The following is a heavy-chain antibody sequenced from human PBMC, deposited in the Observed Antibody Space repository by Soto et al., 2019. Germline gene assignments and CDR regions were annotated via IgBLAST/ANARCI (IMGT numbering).Heavy chain of an antibody. V-gene: IGHV3-23*01. Sequence: GGSLRLSCAASGFTFSSYAMSWVRQAPGKGLEWVSAISGSGGSTYYADSVKGRFTISRDNSKNTLYLQMNSLRAEDTAAYYCAKDPLGYCSGGSCPDAFDIWGQGTMVTVSS. D-gene: IGHD2-15*01. CDR2: ISGSGGST. CDR3: AKDPLGYCSGGSCPDAFDI. J-gene: IGHJ3*02. CDR1: GFTFSSYA.